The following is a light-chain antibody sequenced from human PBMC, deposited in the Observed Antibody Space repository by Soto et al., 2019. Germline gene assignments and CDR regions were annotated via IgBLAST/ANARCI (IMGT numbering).Light chain of an antibody. Sequence: EIVLTQSPGTLSLSPGETATLSCRASRSVSSNSYLAWYQQKSGQAPRLLIYGVSTRATGTPDRFSGSGSGTEFTLTIRRLEPEDFAVYFCQHYVYPQRTFGPGTKVDIK. CDR2: GVS. CDR1: RSVSSNSY. CDR3: QHYVYPQRT. J-gene: IGKJ1*01. V-gene: IGKV3-20*01.